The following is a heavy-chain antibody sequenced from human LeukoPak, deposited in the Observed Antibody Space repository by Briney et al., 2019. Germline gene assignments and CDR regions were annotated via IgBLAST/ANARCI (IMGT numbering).Heavy chain of an antibody. CDR3: AKDRACSGGSCYASFDY. Sequence: GGSLRLSCAASGSTFSSYAMSWVRQAPGKGLEWVSAISGSGGSTYYADSVKGRFTISRDNSKNTLYLQMNSLRAEDTAVYYCAKDRACSGGSCYASFDYWGQGTLVTVSS. J-gene: IGHJ4*02. V-gene: IGHV3-23*01. CDR1: GSTFSSYA. CDR2: ISGSGGST. D-gene: IGHD2-15*01.